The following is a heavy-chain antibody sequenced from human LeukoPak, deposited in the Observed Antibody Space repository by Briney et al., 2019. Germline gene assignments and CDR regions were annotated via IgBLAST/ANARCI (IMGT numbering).Heavy chain of an antibody. Sequence: GASVKVSCQASGGTFSSYAIGWVREAPGKGLVWLGRIIPILGIANYAQKFQGRVTITADKSTSTAYMELSSLRSEDTAVYYCARDGIAARRPLDYCGQGTLVTVSS. CDR1: GGTFSSYA. CDR2: IIPILGIA. CDR3: ARDGIAARRPLDY. D-gene: IGHD6-6*01. J-gene: IGHJ4*02. V-gene: IGHV1-69*04.